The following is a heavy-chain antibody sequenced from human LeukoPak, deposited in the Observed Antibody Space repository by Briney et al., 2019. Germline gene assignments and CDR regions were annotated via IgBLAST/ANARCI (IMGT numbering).Heavy chain of an antibody. V-gene: IGHV4-59*08. CDR3: ARHVSLDNGMDV. J-gene: IGHJ6*02. D-gene: IGHD2-2*03. CDR2: IYYSGST. CDR1: GGSINSYY. Sequence: SETLSLTCTVSGGSINSYYWSWIRQPPGKGLEWIGYIYYSGSTNYNPSLKSRVTISVDTSKNQFSLKLSSVTAADTAVYYCARHVSLDNGMDVWGQGTTVTVSS.